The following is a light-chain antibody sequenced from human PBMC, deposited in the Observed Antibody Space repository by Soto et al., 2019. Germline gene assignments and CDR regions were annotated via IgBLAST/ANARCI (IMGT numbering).Light chain of an antibody. CDR2: GAS. CDR3: QQYASSPLFT. Sequence: EIVLTQSPGTLSLSPGERATLSCRASQSVSSSYLAWYQQKPGQAPRLLIYGASSRATGIPDRFSGSGSGTDFILTISRLEPEDFGVYYCQQYASSPLFTFGPGTKVDVK. V-gene: IGKV3-20*01. J-gene: IGKJ3*01. CDR1: QSVSSSY.